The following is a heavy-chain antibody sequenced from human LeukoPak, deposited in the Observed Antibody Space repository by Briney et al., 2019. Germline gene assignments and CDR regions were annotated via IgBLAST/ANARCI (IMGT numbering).Heavy chain of an antibody. V-gene: IGHV1-2*02. J-gene: IGHJ4*02. CDR2: INPNSGGT. Sequence: ASVKVSCKASGYTFTGYYVHWVRQAPGQGLEWMGWINPNSGGTNYAQKFQGRVTMTRDTSISTAYMELSRLRSDDTAVYYCASEITMVRGFPYWGQGTLVTVSS. D-gene: IGHD3-10*01. CDR1: GYTFTGYY. CDR3: ASEITMVRGFPY.